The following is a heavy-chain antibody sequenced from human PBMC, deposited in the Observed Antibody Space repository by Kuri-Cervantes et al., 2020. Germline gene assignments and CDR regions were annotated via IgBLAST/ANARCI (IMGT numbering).Heavy chain of an antibody. V-gene: IGHV4-34*01. D-gene: IGHD3-3*01. Sequence: SETLSLTCAVYGGSFSGYYWSWIRQPPGKGLEWIGEINYSGSTNYNPSLKSRVTISVDTSKNQFSLKLSSVTAADTAVYYRARSPVRGFGVVIIDGMDVWGQGTTVTVSS. CDR2: INYSGST. J-gene: IGHJ6*02. CDR1: GGSFSGYY. CDR3: ARSPVRGFGVVIIDGMDV.